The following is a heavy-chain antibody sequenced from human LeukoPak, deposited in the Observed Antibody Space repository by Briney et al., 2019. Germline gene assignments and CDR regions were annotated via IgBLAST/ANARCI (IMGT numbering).Heavy chain of an antibody. V-gene: IGHV3-30*14. CDR1: GFTFSSFV. D-gene: IGHD3-9*01. J-gene: IGHJ4*02. CDR2: ISYDGDNK. Sequence: GSLRLSCAASGFTFSSFVMHWVRQAPGKGLEWVAIISYDGDNKYYADSVKGRFTISRDNSKNTLYLQMNSLRAEDTAVYYCASGDWPFDYWGQGTLVTVSS. CDR3: ASGDWPFDY.